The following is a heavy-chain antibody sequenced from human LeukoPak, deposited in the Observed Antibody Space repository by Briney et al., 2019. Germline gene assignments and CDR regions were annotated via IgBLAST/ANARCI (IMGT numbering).Heavy chain of an antibody. CDR2: INPNSGGT. CDR1: GYTFTSYA. Sequence: ASVKVSCKASGYTFTSYAMNWVRQAPGQGLEWMGWINPNSGGTNYVQKFQGRVTMTRDTSISTAYMELSRLRSDDTAVYYCASIGPAAYDDYWGQGTLVTVSS. D-gene: IGHD2-2*01. V-gene: IGHV1-2*02. J-gene: IGHJ4*02. CDR3: ASIGPAAYDDY.